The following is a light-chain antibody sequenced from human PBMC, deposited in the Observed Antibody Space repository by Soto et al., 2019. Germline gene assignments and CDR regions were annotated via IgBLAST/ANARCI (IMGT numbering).Light chain of an antibody. Sequence: QSVLTQPASVSGSPGQSITISCTGTISDVGGYNYVSWYQQHPGKAPKLMIFDVSNRPSGVSNRFSGSKSGYTASLTISGLQAEDEADYYCSSCTSSSTYVFGTGTKVTV. V-gene: IGLV2-14*03. CDR3: SSCTSSSTYV. J-gene: IGLJ1*01. CDR1: ISDVGGYNY. CDR2: DVS.